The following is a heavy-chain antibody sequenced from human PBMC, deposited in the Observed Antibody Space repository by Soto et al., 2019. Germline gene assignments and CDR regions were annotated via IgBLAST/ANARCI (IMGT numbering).Heavy chain of an antibody. D-gene: IGHD6-13*01. J-gene: IGHJ6*02. V-gene: IGHV1-8*01. CDR1: GDTLTTYD. Sequence: GASVKVSCTDSGDTLTTYDINWVRQATGHGLEWMGWINPNSGNIGYAQRFQGRVTMTTDTSTSTAYMELRSLRSDDTAVYYCARSRWQQLVHYYGMDVWGQGTTVTVSS. CDR3: ARSRWQQLVHYYGMDV. CDR2: INPNSGNI.